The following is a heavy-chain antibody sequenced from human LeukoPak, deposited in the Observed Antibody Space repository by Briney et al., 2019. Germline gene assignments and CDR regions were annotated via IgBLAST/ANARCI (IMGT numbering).Heavy chain of an antibody. CDR2: IYTSGST. D-gene: IGHD2-2*02. CDR3: ARDGGYCSSTSCYSPPYYYYGMDV. J-gene: IGHJ6*02. Sequence: IPSETLSLTCTVSGGSISSNYWSWIRQPAGKGLEWIGRIYTSGSTNYNPSLKSRVTMSVDTSKNQFSLKLSSVTAADTAVYYCARDGGYCSSTSCYSPPYYYYGMDVWGQGTTVTVSS. V-gene: IGHV4-4*07. CDR1: GGSISSNY.